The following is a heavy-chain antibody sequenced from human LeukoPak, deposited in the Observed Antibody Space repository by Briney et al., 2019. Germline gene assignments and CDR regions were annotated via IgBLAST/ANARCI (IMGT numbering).Heavy chain of an antibody. CDR1: GYTFSSHG. CDR3: ARANCGRTSCYFDI. CDR2: ISASSGKT. D-gene: IGHD2-2*01. V-gene: IGHV1-18*01. Sequence: GASVKVSCKTSGYTFSSHGITWVRQAPGHGLEWMGWISASSGKTNIAQKFQARVTMTTDTSTNTAYMDLRSLRFDDTAVYYCARANCGRTSCYFDIWGQGTKVTVSS. J-gene: IGHJ3*02.